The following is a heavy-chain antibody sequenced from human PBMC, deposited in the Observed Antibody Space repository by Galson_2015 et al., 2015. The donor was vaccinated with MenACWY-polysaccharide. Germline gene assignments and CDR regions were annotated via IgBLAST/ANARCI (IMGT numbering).Heavy chain of an antibody. CDR3: AGPYSSGWYSAY. V-gene: IGHV7-4-1*02. J-gene: IGHJ4*02. CDR1: GYTFINYA. Sequence: SVKVSCKASGYTFINYAINWVRQAPGQGLEWMGWINTNTGNPIYAQGFIGRFVFSLDTSVNTAYLQINDLKAEDTAVYYCAGPYSSGWYSAYWGQGTLVTVSS. CDR2: INTNTGNP. D-gene: IGHD6-19*01.